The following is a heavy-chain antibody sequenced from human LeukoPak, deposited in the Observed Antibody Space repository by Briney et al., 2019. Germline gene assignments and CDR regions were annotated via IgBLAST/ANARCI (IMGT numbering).Heavy chain of an antibody. V-gene: IGHV1-3*01. J-gene: IGHJ5*02. Sequence: AASVKVSCKASGYTFTTYAMHWVRQAPGQRLEWMGWINAGNGNTKYSQKFQGRVTITRDTSASTAYMELSSLRSEDTAVYYCARTDAELLYHLSPAGWFDPWGQGTLVTVSS. CDR2: INAGNGNT. CDR1: GYTFTTYA. D-gene: IGHD3-3*02. CDR3: ARTDAELLYHLSPAGWFDP.